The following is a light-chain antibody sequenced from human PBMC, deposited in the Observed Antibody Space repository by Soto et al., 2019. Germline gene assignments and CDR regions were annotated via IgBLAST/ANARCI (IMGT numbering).Light chain of an antibody. V-gene: IGKV1-5*01. CDR1: QSISSW. J-gene: IGKJ1*01. CDR3: QQYNSYWT. Sequence: DIQITQTPSTLSASVGDRVTITCRASQSISSWLAWYQQKAGKAPKLLIYEASSVESGVSSRFSGSGSGTEFTLIISSLQADDFATYYCQQYNSYWTFGQGAKVDI. CDR2: EAS.